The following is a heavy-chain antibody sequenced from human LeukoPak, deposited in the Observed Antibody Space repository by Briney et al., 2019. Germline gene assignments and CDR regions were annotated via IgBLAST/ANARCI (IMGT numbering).Heavy chain of an antibody. CDR2: IRYDGSNK. CDR3: AKEYCSGGSCYRAGDY. V-gene: IGHV3-30*02. D-gene: IGHD2-15*01. Sequence: GGSLRLSCAASGFTFSSYGMHWVRQAPGKGLEWVAFIRYDGSNKYYADSVKGRFTISRDNSKNTLYLQMNSLRAEDTAVYYCAKEYCSGGSCYRAGDYWGQGTLVTVSS. J-gene: IGHJ4*02. CDR1: GFTFSSYG.